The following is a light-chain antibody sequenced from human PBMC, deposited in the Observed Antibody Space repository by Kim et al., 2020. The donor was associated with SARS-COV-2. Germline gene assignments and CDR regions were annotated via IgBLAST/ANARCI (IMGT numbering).Light chain of an antibody. CDR1: QSVSSS. V-gene: IGKV3-11*01. CDR3: QQRSNWPRT. J-gene: IGKJ1*01. CDR2: DAS. Sequence: EIVLTQSPATLSLSPGERATLSCRASQSVSSSLAWFQQKPGQPPRLLIYDASNRATGIPARFSGSGSGTDFTLTISSLEPEDFAVYYCQQRSNWPRTFGQGTKVEIK.